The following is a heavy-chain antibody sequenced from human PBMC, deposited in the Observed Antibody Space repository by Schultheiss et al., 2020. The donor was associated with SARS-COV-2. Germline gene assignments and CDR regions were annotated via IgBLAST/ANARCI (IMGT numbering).Heavy chain of an antibody. Sequence: GGSLRLSCAASGFTFSSYSMNWVRQAPGKGLEWVSAISGSGGSTYYADSVKGRFTISRDNAKNSLYLQMNSLRAEDTAVYYCARVTTPEYYFDYWGQGTLVTVSS. V-gene: IGHV3-21*01. D-gene: IGHD1-1*01. J-gene: IGHJ4*02. CDR2: ISGSGGST. CDR1: GFTFSSYS. CDR3: ARVTTPEYYFDY.